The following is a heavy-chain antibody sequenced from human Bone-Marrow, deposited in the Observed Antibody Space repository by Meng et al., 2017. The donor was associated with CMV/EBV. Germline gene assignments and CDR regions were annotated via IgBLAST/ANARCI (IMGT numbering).Heavy chain of an antibody. D-gene: IGHD5-12*01. CDR2: ISYDGSNK. CDR3: ARARMVARYYFDY. J-gene: IGHJ4*02. Sequence: CAASGCTFSSYAMHWGRKAPGKGMEWVAVISYDGSNKYYADSVKDRFTISRDNSKNTLYLQMNSLRAEDTAVYYCARARMVARYYFDYWGQGTLVTVSS. CDR1: GCTFSSYA. V-gene: IGHV3-30-3*01.